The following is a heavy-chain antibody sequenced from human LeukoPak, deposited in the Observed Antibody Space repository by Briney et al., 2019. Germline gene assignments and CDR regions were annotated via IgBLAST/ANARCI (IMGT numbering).Heavy chain of an antibody. D-gene: IGHD5-18*01. CDR3: VRLRGYSYGPPDY. CDR2: IYSGGST. V-gene: IGHV3-53*01. Sequence: PGGSLRLSCAASGFTVSSNYMTWVRQAPAKGLEWVSVIYSGGSTYYADSVKGRFTISRDNSKNTLYLQMNSLRVEDTAVYYCVRLRGYSYGPPDYWGQGTLVTVSS. J-gene: IGHJ4*02. CDR1: GFTVSSNY.